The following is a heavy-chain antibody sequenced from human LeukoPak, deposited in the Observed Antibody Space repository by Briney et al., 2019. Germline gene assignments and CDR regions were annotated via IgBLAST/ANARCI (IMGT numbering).Heavy chain of an antibody. V-gene: IGHV4-4*07. CDR1: GGSISSYY. D-gene: IGHD6-13*01. Sequence: SETLSLTCTVSGGSISSYYWSWIRQPAGKGLEWIGRIYTSGSTNYNPSLKSRVTMSVDTSKNQFSLKLSSVTAADTAVYYCARGHTGYSSSRYYFDYWGQGTLVTVSS. CDR2: IYTSGST. CDR3: ARGHTGYSSSRYYFDY. J-gene: IGHJ4*02.